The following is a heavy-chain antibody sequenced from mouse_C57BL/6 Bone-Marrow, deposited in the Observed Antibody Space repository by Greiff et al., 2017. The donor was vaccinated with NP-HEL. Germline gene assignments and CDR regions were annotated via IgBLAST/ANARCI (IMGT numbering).Heavy chain of an antibody. Sequence: VQLQQPGTELVKPGASVKLSCKASGYTFTSYWMHWVKQRPGQGLEWIARIYPGSGNTYYNEKFKGKATLTAEKSSSTAYMQLSSLTSEDSAVYFCAREGITTVVDYWGQGTTLTVSS. D-gene: IGHD1-1*01. J-gene: IGHJ2*01. CDR1: GYTFTSYW. V-gene: IGHV1-76*01. CDR2: IYPGSGNT. CDR3: AREGITTVVDY.